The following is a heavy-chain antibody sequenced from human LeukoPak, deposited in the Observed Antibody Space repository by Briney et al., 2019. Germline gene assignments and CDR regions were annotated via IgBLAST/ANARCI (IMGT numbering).Heavy chain of an antibody. Sequence: GGSLRLSCTASGFTFSSYSMNWVRQAPGKGLEWVSSISSSSSYIYYADSVKVRFTISRDNAKNSLYLQMNSLRAEDTAVYYCARDSADYYRSSPLAAFDIWGQGTMVTVSS. CDR1: GFTFSSYS. D-gene: IGHD3-10*01. J-gene: IGHJ3*02. V-gene: IGHV3-21*01. CDR3: ARDSADYYRSSPLAAFDI. CDR2: ISSSSSYI.